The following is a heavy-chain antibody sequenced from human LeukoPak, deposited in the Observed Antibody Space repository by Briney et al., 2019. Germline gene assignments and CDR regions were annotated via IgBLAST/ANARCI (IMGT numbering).Heavy chain of an antibody. V-gene: IGHV3-30*04. CDR1: GFTFSSYA. CDR2: ISYDGSNK. CDR3: ARDLPPGSSGYYPYAFDI. Sequence: GGSLRLSCAASGFTFSSYAMHWVRQAPGKGLEWVAVISYDGSNKYYADSVKGRFTISRDNSKNTLYLQMNSLRAEDTAVYYCARDLPPGSSGYYPYAFDIWGQGTMVTVSS. J-gene: IGHJ3*02. D-gene: IGHD3-22*01.